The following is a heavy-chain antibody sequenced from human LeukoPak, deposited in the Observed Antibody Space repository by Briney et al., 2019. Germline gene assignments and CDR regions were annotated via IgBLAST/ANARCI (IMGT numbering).Heavy chain of an antibody. Sequence: PGRSLRLSCAASGFTFDDYAMHWVRQAPGKGLEWVSGISWNSGSIGYADSVKGRFTISRDNSKNTLYLQMNSLRAEDTAVYYCAKEFGDFWSGYYLYYFDYWGQGTLVTVSS. CDR1: GFTFDDYA. D-gene: IGHD3-3*01. CDR3: AKEFGDFWSGYYLYYFDY. CDR2: ISWNSGSI. V-gene: IGHV3-9*01. J-gene: IGHJ4*02.